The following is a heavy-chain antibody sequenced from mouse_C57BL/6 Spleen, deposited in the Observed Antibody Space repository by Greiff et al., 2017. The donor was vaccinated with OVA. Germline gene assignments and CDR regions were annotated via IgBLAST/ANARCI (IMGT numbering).Heavy chain of an antibody. D-gene: IGHD1-1*01. CDR2: ISSGSSTI. V-gene: IGHV5-17*01. CDR1: GFTFSDYG. J-gene: IGHJ3*01. CDR3: ARNYYGSSYGWFAY. Sequence: EVQVVESGGGLVKPGGSLKLSCAASGFTFSDYGMHWVRQAPETGLEWVAYISSGSSTIYYADTVKGRFTISRDNAKNTLVLQMTSLRSEDTAMYYCARNYYGSSYGWFAYWGQGTLVTVSA.